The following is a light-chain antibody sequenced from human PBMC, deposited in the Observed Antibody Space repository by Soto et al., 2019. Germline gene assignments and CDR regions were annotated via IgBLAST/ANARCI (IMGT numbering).Light chain of an antibody. V-gene: IGKV1-39*01. CDR2: GAS. J-gene: IGKJ4*01. CDR1: QSISNY. CDR3: QQTYSAPLT. Sequence: DIPMTQSPSSLPASVGDRVNITCRASQSISNYLNWYQQKLGRAPSLLIHGASSLQGGVPSRFSGSGSGTDFTLTISSLQPEDFTTYYCQQTYSAPLTFGGGTKVEI.